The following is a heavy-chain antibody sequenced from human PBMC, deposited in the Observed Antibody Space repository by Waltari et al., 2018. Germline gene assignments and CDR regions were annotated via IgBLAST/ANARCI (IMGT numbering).Heavy chain of an antibody. Sequence: QVQLVQSGAEVKKPGASVKVSCKASGYTFTDNYMHWVRQAPGQGLEWRGRGNPSSGVTNYEKKFQGRVTMTRDTSINTVDRELSRLRSDDTAEYYCARGGPTIFGVLNTKRFDYWGQGTLVTVSS. J-gene: IGHJ4*02. CDR1: GYTFTDNY. V-gene: IGHV1-2*06. D-gene: IGHD3-3*01. CDR3: ARGGPTIFGVLNTKRFDY. CDR2: GNPSSGVT.